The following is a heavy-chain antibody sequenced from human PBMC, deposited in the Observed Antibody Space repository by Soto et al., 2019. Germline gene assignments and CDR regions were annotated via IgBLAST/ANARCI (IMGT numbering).Heavy chain of an antibody. D-gene: IGHD6-13*01. CDR3: ASLRYSSSWSD. V-gene: IGHV5-51*01. J-gene: IGHJ4*02. CDR1: GYSFTSYW. Sequence: GESLKISCKASGYSFTSYWIAWVRQMPGKGLEWMGITYPGDSDTRYSPSFQGQVTISADKSITTAYLQWSSLKASDSAMYYCASLRYSSSWSDWGQGTLVPVSS. CDR2: TYPGDSDT.